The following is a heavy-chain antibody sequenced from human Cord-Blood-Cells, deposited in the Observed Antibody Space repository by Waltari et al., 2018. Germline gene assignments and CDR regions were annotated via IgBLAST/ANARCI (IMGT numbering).Heavy chain of an antibody. CDR3: ARGLFCSGGSCYYFDY. V-gene: IGHV1-8*01. CDR1: GYTFTSYD. CDR2: MNPNSGNT. D-gene: IGHD2-15*01. Sequence: QVQLVQSGAEVKKPGASVKVSCKASGYTFTSYDINWVRQATGQGLEWMGWMNPNSGNTGYAQKFQGRVTMTRNTSISTAYMELSSLRYEDTAVYYCARGLFCSGGSCYYFDYWGQGTLVTVSS. J-gene: IGHJ4*02.